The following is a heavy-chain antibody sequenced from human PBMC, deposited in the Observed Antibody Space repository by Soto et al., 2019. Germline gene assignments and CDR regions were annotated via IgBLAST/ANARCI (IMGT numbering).Heavy chain of an antibody. J-gene: IGHJ4*02. D-gene: IGHD5-18*01. V-gene: IGHV3-66*01. CDR1: GFTVSSYY. CDR2: IYSGGST. CDR3: ARSDTD. Sequence: EVQLVESGGGLVQPGGSLRLSCAAPGFTVSSYYMTWVRQAPGKGLEWVSVIYSGGSTYYADSVKGRFTISRDNSKNTLYLQMNTLRAEDTAVYYCARSDTDWGQGTLVTVSS.